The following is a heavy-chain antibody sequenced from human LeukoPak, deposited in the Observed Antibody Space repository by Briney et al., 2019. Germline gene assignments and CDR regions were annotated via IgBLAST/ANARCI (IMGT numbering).Heavy chain of an antibody. CDR3: AKDGLVVTAIRDQYYFDY. D-gene: IGHD2-21*02. CDR2: ITNSGGTT. Sequence: GGSLRLSCAASGFTFSSYAMSWVRQAPGKGLEWVSAITNSGGTTYYADSVKGRFTISRDNSKNTLYLQMNSLRAEDTAVYYCAKDGLVVTAIRDQYYFDYWGQGTLVTVSS. J-gene: IGHJ4*02. V-gene: IGHV3-23*01. CDR1: GFTFSSYA.